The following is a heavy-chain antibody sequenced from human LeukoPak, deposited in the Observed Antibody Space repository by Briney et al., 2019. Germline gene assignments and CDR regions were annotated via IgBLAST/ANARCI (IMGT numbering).Heavy chain of an antibody. J-gene: IGHJ6*02. CDR3: ARFNRMTTYYYYGMDV. CDR2: IIPILGIA. V-gene: IGHV1-69*04. CDR1: GGTFSSYA. D-gene: IGHD4-17*01. Sequence: GSSVKVSCKASGGTFSSYAISWVRQAPGQGLEWMGRIIPILGIANYAQKFQGRVTITADKSTSTAYMELSSLRSEDTAVYYCARFNRMTTYYYYGMDVWGQGTTVTVSS.